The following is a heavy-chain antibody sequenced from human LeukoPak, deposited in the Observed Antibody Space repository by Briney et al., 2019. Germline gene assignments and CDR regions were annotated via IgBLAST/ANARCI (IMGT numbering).Heavy chain of an antibody. V-gene: IGHV1-69*04. D-gene: IGHD3-22*01. CDR1: GGTFSSYA. Sequence: SVKVSCKASGGTFSSYAISWVRQAPGQGLEWMGRIIPILGIANYAQKFQGRVTITADKSTSTAYMELSSLRSEDTAVYYCARSTYYYDSRGYYYTADYWGQGTLVTVSS. J-gene: IGHJ4*02. CDR3: ARSTYYYDSRGYYYTADY. CDR2: IIPILGIA.